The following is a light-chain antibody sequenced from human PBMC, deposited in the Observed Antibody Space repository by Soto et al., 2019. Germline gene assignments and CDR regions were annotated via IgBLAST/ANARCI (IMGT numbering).Light chain of an antibody. V-gene: IGLV1-51*01. Sequence: QSVLTQPPSVSAAPGQKVTISCSGSSSNIGSNYVSWYQQLPGTVPKLLIYDNNKRPSGIPDRFSGSKSGTSATLGITGLQTGDEADYYCGTWDSSLSAVVFGGGTKLTVL. J-gene: IGLJ2*01. CDR1: SSNIGSNY. CDR2: DNN. CDR3: GTWDSSLSAVV.